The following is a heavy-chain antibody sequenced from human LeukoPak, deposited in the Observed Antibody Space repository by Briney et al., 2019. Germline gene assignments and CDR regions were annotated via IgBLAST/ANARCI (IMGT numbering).Heavy chain of an antibody. CDR1: GGSISRGGYS. Sequence: PSQTLSLTCAVSGGSISRGGYSWSWIRQPPGKGLEWIGYIYHSGSTYYNPSLKSRVTISVDRSKNQFSLKLSSVTAADTAVYYCARATYYYDSSGYFLGFFDYWGQGTLVTVSS. V-gene: IGHV4-30-2*01. D-gene: IGHD3-22*01. CDR2: IYHSGST. CDR3: ARATYYYDSSGYFLGFFDY. J-gene: IGHJ4*02.